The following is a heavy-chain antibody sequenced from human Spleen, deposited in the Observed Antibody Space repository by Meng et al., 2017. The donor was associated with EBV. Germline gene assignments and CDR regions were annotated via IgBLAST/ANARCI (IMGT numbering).Heavy chain of an antibody. Sequence: EGQLVESGGGLVKPGGSLRLSCAASGFTFSSCTMNWVRQAPGLGLEWVSRINSDGHSTSYADSVKGRFTISRDNAKNTLYLQMNSLRAEDTAVYYCARGLDYWGQGSLVTVSS. CDR1: GFTFSSCT. V-gene: IGHV3-74*02. J-gene: IGHJ4*02. CDR2: INSDGHST. D-gene: IGHD3/OR15-3a*01. CDR3: ARGLDY.